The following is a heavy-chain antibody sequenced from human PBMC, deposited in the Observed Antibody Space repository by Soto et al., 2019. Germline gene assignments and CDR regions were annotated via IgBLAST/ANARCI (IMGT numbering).Heavy chain of an antibody. D-gene: IGHD1-20*01. CDR2: IIPLLGIT. CDR1: EGTLSGYA. J-gene: IGHJ1*01. V-gene: IGHV1-69*01. Sequence: QAQLMQSGAEVKKPGSPVKVSCKASEGTLSGYAINWGRQAPGQGLEWMGGIIPLLGITDYGQKFQGRITIAADESTGTAYMDLRGLRSEDTAVYYCARDPRSITGTTSSEDFQHWGQGTLVSVSS. CDR3: ARDPRSITGTTSSEDFQH.